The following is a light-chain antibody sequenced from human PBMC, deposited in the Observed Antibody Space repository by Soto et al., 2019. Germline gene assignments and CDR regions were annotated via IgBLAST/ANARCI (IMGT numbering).Light chain of an antibody. J-gene: IGLJ3*02. CDR1: SSNIGAYYA. CDR3: QSYDSSLSGSV. V-gene: IGLV1-40*01. CDR2: GNS. Sequence: QSVLTQPPSVSGAPGQRVTISCTGSSSNIGAYYAVHWYQQLPGTAPKLLTYGNSNRPSGVPDRFSGSKSGTSASLAITGLQAEDEADYYCQSYDSSLSGSVFGGGTKLTVL.